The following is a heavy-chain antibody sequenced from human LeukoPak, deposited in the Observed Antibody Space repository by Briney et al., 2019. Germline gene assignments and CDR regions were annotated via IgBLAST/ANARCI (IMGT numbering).Heavy chain of an antibody. V-gene: IGHV3-7*03. Sequence: GGSLRLSCAASGFTFSGYWMTWVRQAPGNGLEWVANIKQDGSEEDYMDSVKGRFTISRDNAKSSLYLQINSLRTEDTAVYYCARALWFGGYFDHWGQGSLVTVSS. CDR3: ARALWFGGYFDH. D-gene: IGHD3-10*01. CDR1: GFTFSGYW. CDR2: IKQDGSEE. J-gene: IGHJ4*02.